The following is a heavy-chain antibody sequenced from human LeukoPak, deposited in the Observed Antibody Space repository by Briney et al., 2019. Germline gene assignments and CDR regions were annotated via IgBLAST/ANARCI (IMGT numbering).Heavy chain of an antibody. CDR3: AKDIGPYDILTGYSGFDL. D-gene: IGHD3-9*01. CDR1: GFTFDDYA. Sequence: QPGRSLRLSCAASGFTFDDYAMHWVRQAPGKGLEWVSGISWNSGSIGYADSVKGRFTISRDNAKNSLYLQMNSLRAEDTALYYCAKDIGPYDILTGYSGFDLWGRGTLVTVSS. J-gene: IGHJ2*01. CDR2: ISWNSGSI. V-gene: IGHV3-9*01.